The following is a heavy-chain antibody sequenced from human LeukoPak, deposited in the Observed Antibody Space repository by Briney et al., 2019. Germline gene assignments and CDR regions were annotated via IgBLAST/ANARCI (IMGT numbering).Heavy chain of an antibody. CDR3: ARVYSGSYPYYFDY. CDR2: ISSSGSTI. J-gene: IGHJ4*02. D-gene: IGHD1-26*01. V-gene: IGHV3-48*03. CDR1: GFTFSSYE. Sequence: GGSLRLSCAASGFTFSSYEMNWVRQAPGKGLEWVSYISSSGSTIYYADSVKGRFTTSRDNAKNSLYLQMNSLRAEDTAVYYCARVYSGSYPYYFDYWGQGTLATVSS.